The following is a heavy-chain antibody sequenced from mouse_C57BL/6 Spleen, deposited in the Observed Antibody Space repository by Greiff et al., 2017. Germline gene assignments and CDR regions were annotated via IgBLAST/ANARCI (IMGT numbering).Heavy chain of an antibody. CDR1: GFTFSNYW. D-gene: IGHD1-1*01. J-gene: IGHJ2*01. CDR2: IRLKSDNYAT. CDR3: PTTTGSYYFDY. Sequence: EVKVEESGGGLVQPGGSMKLSCVASGFTFSNYWMNWVRQSPEKGLEWVAQIRLKSDNYATHYAESVKGRFTISRDDSKSSVYLQMNNLRAEDTGIYYCPTTTGSYYFDYWGQGTTLTVSS. V-gene: IGHV6-3*01.